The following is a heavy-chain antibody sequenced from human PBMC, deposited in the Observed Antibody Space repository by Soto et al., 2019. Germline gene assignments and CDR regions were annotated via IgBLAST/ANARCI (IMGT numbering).Heavy chain of an antibody. CDR1: GVTVNSNY. CDR3: ATLTKYDILTGFYPC. V-gene: IGHV3-66*01. D-gene: IGHD3-9*01. CDR2: IYSDGST. Sequence: GGSLRLSCAASGVTVNSNYMSWVRQAPGKGLEWVSVIYSDGSTYYADSVKGRFIISRDNSNNTLYFQMNSLRAEDTAVYYCATLTKYDILTGFYPCWGQGTLVTVSS. J-gene: IGHJ4*02.